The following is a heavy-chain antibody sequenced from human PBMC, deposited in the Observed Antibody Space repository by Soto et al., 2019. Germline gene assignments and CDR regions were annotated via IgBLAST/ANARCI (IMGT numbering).Heavy chain of an antibody. J-gene: IGHJ6*02. D-gene: IGHD3-22*01. CDR3: ARGGYYDSSGARNYHYYGMDV. CDR2: ISPYNDDT. Sequence: QAQLVQSGAEVKKPGASVKVSCKASGYSFSSYGITWVRQAPGQGLEWLGWISPYNDDTKYAQRLQGRVTMTTDTSTRTAYMDISGLRSDDTAIYYCARGGYYDSSGARNYHYYGMDVWGQGTTVTVSS. V-gene: IGHV1-18*01. CDR1: GYSFSSYG.